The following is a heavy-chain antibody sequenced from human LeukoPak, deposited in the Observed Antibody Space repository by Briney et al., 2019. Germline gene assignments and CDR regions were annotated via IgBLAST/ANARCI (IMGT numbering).Heavy chain of an antibody. J-gene: IGHJ4*02. CDR3: AKWGLRDFWSGYYKD. CDR1: GFTFSSYS. Sequence: GGSLRLSCAASGFTFSSYSMNWVRQAPGKGLEWVSYISSSSSTIYYADSVKGRFTISRDNSKNTLYLQMNSLRAEDTAVYYCAKWGLRDFWSGYYKDWGQGTLVTVSS. D-gene: IGHD3-3*01. CDR2: ISSSSSTI. V-gene: IGHV3-48*01.